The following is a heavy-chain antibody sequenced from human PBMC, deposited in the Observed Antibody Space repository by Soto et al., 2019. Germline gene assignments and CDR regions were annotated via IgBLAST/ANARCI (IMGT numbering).Heavy chain of an antibody. J-gene: IGHJ6*02. Sequence: LSLTFAVSGGSIISGGYSWGWIRQPPGKGLEWVGYIYHSGSTYYNPSLKSRVTISVDRSKNQFSLKLSSVTAADTAVYYCARGGSYLGIYYYYGMDVWGQGTTVTAP. V-gene: IGHV4-30-2*01. CDR2: IYHSGST. CDR3: ARGGSYLGIYYYYGMDV. CDR1: GGSIISGGYS. D-gene: IGHD1-26*01.